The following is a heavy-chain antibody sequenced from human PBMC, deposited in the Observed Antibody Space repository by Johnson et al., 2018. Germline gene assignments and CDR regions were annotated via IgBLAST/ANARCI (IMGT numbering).Heavy chain of an antibody. CDR3: ARAHCRSNSCCYYYMDV. D-gene: IGHD4-23*01. CDR2: ISASGTGI. Sequence: QVQLQESGGGLVKPGGSLRLSCAASGFTLSDYYMSWIRQAPGKGLEWVSYISASGTGIYYTDSVKGRFTMSRDNAKNSQYLQMDSLRADDTAGYYCARAHCRSNSCCYYYMDVWGEGTTVTVSS. CDR1: GFTLSDYY. V-gene: IGHV3-11*04. J-gene: IGHJ6*03.